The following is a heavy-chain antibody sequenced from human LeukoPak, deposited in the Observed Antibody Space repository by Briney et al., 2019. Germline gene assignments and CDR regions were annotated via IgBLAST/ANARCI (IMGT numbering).Heavy chain of an antibody. Sequence: AGGSLRLSCAASGFTFSSYAMSWVRQAPEKGLEWVSSLTASGGSTYYADSVKGRFTISRDNSKNTLYLQMNSLRAEDTAVYYCATIVVVTAIGDYWGQGTLVTVSS. V-gene: IGHV3-23*01. D-gene: IGHD2-21*02. J-gene: IGHJ4*02. CDR2: LTASGGST. CDR3: ATIVVVTAIGDY. CDR1: GFTFSSYA.